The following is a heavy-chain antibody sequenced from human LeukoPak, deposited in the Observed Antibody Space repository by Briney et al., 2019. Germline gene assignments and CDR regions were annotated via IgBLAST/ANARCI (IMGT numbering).Heavy chain of an antibody. CDR1: GFSFSSYN. CDR2: ITTSSSYT. D-gene: IGHD1-26*01. CDR3: ARDPYSGAYGDTYYYFMDV. Sequence: GGSLTLSCEAFGFSFSSYNMDWVRQTPGKGLEWVSSITTSSSYTFYADSVKGRFTISRDNARNSLYLQMNSLTAEDTAVYYCARDPYSGAYGDTYYYFMDVWGKGTTVTISS. J-gene: IGHJ6*03. V-gene: IGHV3-21*01.